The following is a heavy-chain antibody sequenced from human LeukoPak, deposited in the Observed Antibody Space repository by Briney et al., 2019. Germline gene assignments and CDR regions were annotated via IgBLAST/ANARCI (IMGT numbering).Heavy chain of an antibody. D-gene: IGHD2-21*01. Sequence: GGSLRLSCAASGFTFSSSALTWVRQAPGKGLEWVSLISGSGGNTYYADSVKGRFTISRDNSKNTLYLQMNSLRAEDTAVSYCAKDIRCTYWGQGTLVTVSS. CDR2: ISGSGGNT. CDR1: GFTFSSSA. J-gene: IGHJ4*02. CDR3: AKDIRCTY. V-gene: IGHV3-23*01.